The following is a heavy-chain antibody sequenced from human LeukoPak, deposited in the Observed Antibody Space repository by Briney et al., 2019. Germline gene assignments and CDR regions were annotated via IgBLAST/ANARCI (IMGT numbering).Heavy chain of an antibody. CDR2: IYSGGST. V-gene: IGHV3-53*01. CDR1: GFTVSSNY. J-gene: IGHJ3*02. CDR3: ARSLGDAFDI. Sequence: GGSLRLSRAASGFTVSSNYMSWVRQAPGKGLEWVSVIYSGGSTYYADSVKGRFTISRDNSKNTPYLQMNSLRAEDTAVYYCARSLGDAFDIWGQGTMVTVSS. D-gene: IGHD7-27*01.